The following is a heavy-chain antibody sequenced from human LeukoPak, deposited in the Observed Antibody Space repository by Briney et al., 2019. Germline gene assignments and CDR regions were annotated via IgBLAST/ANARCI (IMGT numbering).Heavy chain of an antibody. J-gene: IGHJ5*02. CDR2: IWYDGSNK. D-gene: IGHD4/OR15-4a*01. V-gene: IGHV3-33*01. CDR3: ARVQVLGTYDWFDP. CDR1: GFTFSGYG. Sequence: QPGRSLRLSCAASGFTFSGYGMHWVRQAPGKGLEWVAVIWYDGSNKYYADSVKGRFTISRDNSKNTLYLQMNSLRAKDTAIYYCARVQVLGTYDWFDPWGQGTLVTVSS.